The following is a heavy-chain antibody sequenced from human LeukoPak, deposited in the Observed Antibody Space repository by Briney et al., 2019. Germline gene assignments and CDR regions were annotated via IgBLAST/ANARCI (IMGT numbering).Heavy chain of an antibody. V-gene: IGHV4-59*01. D-gene: IGHD3-22*01. CDR3: ARGRGDSRGTSLDY. CDR2: IYYTGST. Sequence: PSETLSLTCTVSGGSISTYYWSWIRQPPGKGLEWIGYIYYTGSTTYNPSLRSRVAISIDTSKNQFSLRLNSVTAADTAVYYCARGRGDSRGTSLDYWGQGTLVTVSS. CDR1: GGSISTYY. J-gene: IGHJ4*02.